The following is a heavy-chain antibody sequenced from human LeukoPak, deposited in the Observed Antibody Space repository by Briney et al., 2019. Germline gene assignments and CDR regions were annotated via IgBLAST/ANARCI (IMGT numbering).Heavy chain of an antibody. CDR3: ARGRKNHSSSWPTYLWFDP. J-gene: IGHJ5*02. V-gene: IGHV4-31*03. CDR2: IYYSGST. Sequence: SQTLSLTCTVSGGSISSGGYSWSWIRQHPGKGLEWIGYIYYSGSTYYNPSLKSRVTISVDTSKNQFSLKLSSVTAADTAVYYCARGRKNHSSSWPTYLWFDPWGQGTLVTVSS. D-gene: IGHD6-13*01. CDR1: GGSISSGGYS.